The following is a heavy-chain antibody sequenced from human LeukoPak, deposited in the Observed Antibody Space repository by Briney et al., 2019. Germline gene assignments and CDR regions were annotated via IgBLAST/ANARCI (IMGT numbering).Heavy chain of an antibody. CDR2: MNPNSGNT. Sequence: ASVKVSCKASGYTFTSYDINWVRQATGQGLEWMGWMNPNSGNTGYAQKFQGRVAMTRNTSISTAYMELNSLRSEHTAVYYCARSIIGTAAGEYYFDYWGQGTLVTVSS. CDR3: ARSIIGTAAGEYYFDY. CDR1: GYTFTSYD. J-gene: IGHJ4*02. V-gene: IGHV1-8*01. D-gene: IGHD6-13*01.